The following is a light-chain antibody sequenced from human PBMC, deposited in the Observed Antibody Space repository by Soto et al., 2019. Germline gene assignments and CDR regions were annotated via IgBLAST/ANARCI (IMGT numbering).Light chain of an antibody. CDR3: QQYGSAPNT. V-gene: IGKV3-20*01. J-gene: IGKJ2*01. CDR2: GAS. Sequence: EIVLTQSPGILSLSPGERATLSCRASQSVSSSYLAWYQQKPGQAPRLLIYGASSRATGIPDRFSGSGSGTDFTLTIRRLEPEDFAVYYCQQYGSAPNTFGQGTKLEIK. CDR1: QSVSSSY.